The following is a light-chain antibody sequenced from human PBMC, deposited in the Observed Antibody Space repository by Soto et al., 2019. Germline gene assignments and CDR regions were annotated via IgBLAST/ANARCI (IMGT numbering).Light chain of an antibody. V-gene: IGLV3-21*02. Sequence: SYELTQPSSVSVAPGQTAKFTCGGNSVGSRSVNWYQQRPGQAPVMVVFADNDRPSGIPERFSGSKSGNTATLTISRVEAGDEADYYCQVRDGDRHYVFGSGTKLTVL. J-gene: IGLJ1*01. CDR1: SVGSRS. CDR3: QVRDGDRHYV. CDR2: ADN.